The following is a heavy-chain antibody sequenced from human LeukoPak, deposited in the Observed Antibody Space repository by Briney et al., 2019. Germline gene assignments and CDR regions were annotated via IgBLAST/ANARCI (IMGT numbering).Heavy chain of an antibody. D-gene: IGHD1-26*01. CDR3: ARGRLGSGSYDY. Sequence: GGSLRLSCAASGFTVSSNYMSWVRQAPGKGLEWVSVIYSGGSAYYADSVKGRFTISRDNSKNTLYLQMNSLRAEDTAVYYCARGRLGSGSYDYWGQGTLVTVSS. V-gene: IGHV3-53*01. J-gene: IGHJ4*02. CDR1: GFTVSSNY. CDR2: IYSGGSA.